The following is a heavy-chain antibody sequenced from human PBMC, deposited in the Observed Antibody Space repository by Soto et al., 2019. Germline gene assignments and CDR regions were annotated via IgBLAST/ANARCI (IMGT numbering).Heavy chain of an antibody. CDR1: GVTFSAAW. CDR3: ATRYSSSWYQDY. Sequence: SGVTGVTFSAAWLTWFRQAPGKGLEWVAVISYDGSNKYYADSVKGRFTISRGNSKNTLYLQMNSLRAEDTAVYYCATRYSSSWYQDYWGQGTLVTVSS. CDR2: ISYDGSNK. D-gene: IGHD6-13*01. V-gene: IGHV3-30*03. J-gene: IGHJ4*02.